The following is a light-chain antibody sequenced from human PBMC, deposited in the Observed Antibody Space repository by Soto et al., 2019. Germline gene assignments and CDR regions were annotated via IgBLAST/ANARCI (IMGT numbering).Light chain of an antibody. CDR1: QDNSNY. J-gene: IGKJ3*01. CDR2: DAA. Sequence: DIQMTQSPSSLSASVGDRVTITCQASQDNSNYLSWYQQKPGKAPKLLIYDAANLQTGVPSRFSGGGSGTHFALTISSLQPEDIATYYCQHYHNLPFTFGPGTKVDVK. CDR3: QHYHNLPFT. V-gene: IGKV1-33*01.